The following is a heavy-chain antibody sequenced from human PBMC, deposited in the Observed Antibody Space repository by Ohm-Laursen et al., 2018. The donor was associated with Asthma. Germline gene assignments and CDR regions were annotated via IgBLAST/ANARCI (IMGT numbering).Heavy chain of an antibody. Sequence: GSLRLSCSASGFDFRSYAMHWVRQAPGKGLEYVSSIFSNGGYSHYADSVKGRFIISRDNSKNTLHLQLGSLRPDDTAVYYCARGHRSSWFDAFDVWGQGTVVTVSS. CDR2: IFSNGGYS. CDR1: GFDFRSYA. CDR3: ARGHRSSWFDAFDV. D-gene: IGHD6-13*01. J-gene: IGHJ3*01. V-gene: IGHV3-64*02.